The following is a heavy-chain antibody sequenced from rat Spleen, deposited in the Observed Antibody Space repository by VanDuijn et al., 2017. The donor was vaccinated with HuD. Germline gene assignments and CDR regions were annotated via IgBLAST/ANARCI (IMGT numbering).Heavy chain of an antibody. CDR1: GFTFSDYA. D-gene: IGHD1-12*02. Sequence: EVQLVESGGGLVQPGRSLKLSCAASGFTFSDYAIAWVRQAPKKGLEWVATIIYDGSSTYYRDSVKVRFTFSRDNAKSTLNLQMDSLRSEDTATYYCARHYYDGTYYYYVMDAWGQGASVTVSS. CDR3: ARHYYDGTYYYYVMDA. CDR2: IIYDGSST. J-gene: IGHJ4*01. V-gene: IGHV5-17*01.